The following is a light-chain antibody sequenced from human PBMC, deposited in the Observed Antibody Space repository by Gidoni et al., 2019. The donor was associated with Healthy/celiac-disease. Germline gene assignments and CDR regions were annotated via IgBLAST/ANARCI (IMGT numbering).Light chain of an antibody. CDR3: QVWDSSSDHVV. CDR2: DDS. J-gene: IGLJ2*01. Sequence: SYVLTQPPPVSVAPGQTARITCGGNNIGSKSVHWYQQKPGQAPVLVVYDDSDRPSGLPERFSGSNSGNTATLTISRVEAGDEADYYCQVWDSSSDHVVFGGGTKLTVL. V-gene: IGLV3-21*02. CDR1: NIGSKS.